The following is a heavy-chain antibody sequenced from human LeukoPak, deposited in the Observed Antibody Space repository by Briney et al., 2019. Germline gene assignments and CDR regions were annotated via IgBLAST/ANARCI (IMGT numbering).Heavy chain of an antibody. CDR3: ARDLDWFDP. V-gene: IGHV3-23*01. CDR1: GFTFSSYA. Sequence: PGGSLRLSCAASGFTFSSYAMSWVRQAPGKGLEWVSAISGSGGSTYYADSVKGRFTISRDNAKNSLYLQMNSLRDEDTAVYYCARDLDWFDPWGQGTLVTVSS. J-gene: IGHJ5*02. CDR2: ISGSGGST.